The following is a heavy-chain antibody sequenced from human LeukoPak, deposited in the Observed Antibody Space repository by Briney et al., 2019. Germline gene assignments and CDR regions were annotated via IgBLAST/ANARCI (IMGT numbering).Heavy chain of an antibody. V-gene: IGHV3-23*01. Sequence: GGSLRLSCAASGFTFSSYAMSWVRQAPGKGLEWVSAISGSGGSTYYADSVKGRFTISRDNSKNALYLQMNSLRAEDTAVYYCAKYGSGSIRSPFDYWGQGTLVTASS. CDR2: ISGSGGST. CDR1: GFTFSSYA. D-gene: IGHD3-10*01. CDR3: AKYGSGSIRSPFDY. J-gene: IGHJ4*02.